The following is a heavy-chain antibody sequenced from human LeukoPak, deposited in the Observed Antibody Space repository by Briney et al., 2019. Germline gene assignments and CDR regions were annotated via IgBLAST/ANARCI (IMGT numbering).Heavy chain of an antibody. J-gene: IGHJ5*02. CDR1: GGSISSYY. D-gene: IGHD5-18*01. Sequence: SETLSLTCTVSGGSISSYYWSWIRQPPGKGLEWIGEINHSGSTNYNPSLKSRVTISVDTSKNQFSLKLSSVTAADTAVYYCAKVAQRGYSYGNWFDPWGQGTLVTVSS. CDR3: AKVAQRGYSYGNWFDP. CDR2: INHSGST. V-gene: IGHV4-34*01.